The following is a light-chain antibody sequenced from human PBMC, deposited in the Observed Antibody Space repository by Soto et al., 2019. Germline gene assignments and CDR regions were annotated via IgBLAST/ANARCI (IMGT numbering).Light chain of an antibody. CDR3: RSYAGGNNLVV. CDR2: EVI. V-gene: IGLV2-8*01. CDR1: ISDIGGYNY. Sequence: QAVLTQPPSASGSPGQSFTISCTGTISDIGGYNYVSWYQQHPGKAPILMIYEVIKRPSEVPERFSGSKSGNTASLTVSGLQADDEADYYCRSYAGGNNLVVFGGGTQLTVL. J-gene: IGLJ2*01.